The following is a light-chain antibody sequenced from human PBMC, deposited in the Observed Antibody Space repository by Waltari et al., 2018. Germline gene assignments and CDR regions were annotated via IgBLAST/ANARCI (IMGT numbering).Light chain of an antibody. CDR3: QQLSDYPVT. J-gene: IGKJ3*01. CDR1: RAFNSIS. Sequence: DIQLTQSPSFLSASVGDRVTINCRASRAFNSISLLWYQQKPGKAPRLLLYAASTLQSGGPSRFSGSGSGAEFTLTISSLQPEDFATYYGQQLSDYPVTFGPGTKVDFK. V-gene: IGKV1-9*01. CDR2: AAS.